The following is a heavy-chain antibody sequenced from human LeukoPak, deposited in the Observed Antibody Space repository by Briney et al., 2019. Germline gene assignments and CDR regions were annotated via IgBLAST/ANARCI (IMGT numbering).Heavy chain of an antibody. V-gene: IGHV3-21*06. J-gene: IGHJ4*02. D-gene: IGHD1-26*01. CDR1: GFTFNVYA. Sequence: GGSLRLSCTASGFTFNVYAMHWVRQVPGEGPEWISSISGSRDSIFYADSVKGRFTISRDNAKNSLYLDMNSLRVEDTAVYFCARALVGAAFDTRGQGALVTISS. CDR2: ISGSRDSI. CDR3: ARALVGAAFDT.